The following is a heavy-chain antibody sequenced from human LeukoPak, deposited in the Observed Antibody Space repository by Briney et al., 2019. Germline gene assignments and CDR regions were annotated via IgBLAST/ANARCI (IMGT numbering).Heavy chain of an antibody. Sequence: QSGGSLRLSCAASGFTFSSYAMSWVRQAPGKGLEWVSAISGSGGSTYYADSVKGRFTISRDNSKNTLYLQMNSLRAEDTAVYYCAKDLRSIVATTAFDYWGQGILVTVSS. J-gene: IGHJ4*02. CDR1: GFTFSSYA. V-gene: IGHV3-23*01. D-gene: IGHD5-12*01. CDR3: AKDLRSIVATTAFDY. CDR2: ISGSGGST.